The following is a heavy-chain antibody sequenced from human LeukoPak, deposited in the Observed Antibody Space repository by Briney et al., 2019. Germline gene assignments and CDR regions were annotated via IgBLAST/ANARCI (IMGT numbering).Heavy chain of an antibody. Sequence: SETLSLICSVSGASISSHYWSWIRQAPGKGLEWIGHIYYTGSTTYNPSLRSRVTMSVDTSKNQFSLKLSSVTAADTAVYYCARDGIVANGFDIWGQGTMVTVSS. J-gene: IGHJ3*02. CDR3: ARDGIVANGFDI. V-gene: IGHV4-59*11. D-gene: IGHD5-12*01. CDR1: GASISSHY. CDR2: IYYTGST.